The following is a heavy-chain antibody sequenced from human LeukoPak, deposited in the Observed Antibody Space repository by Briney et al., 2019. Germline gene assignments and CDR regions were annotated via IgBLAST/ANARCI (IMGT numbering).Heavy chain of an antibody. V-gene: IGHV3-74*01. Sequence: GGSLRLSCAASGFTFNIRWMHWVRQAPGKGLVWVSRINSDGSSTNYADSVKGRFTISRDNAKNMVYLQMNSLRAEDTAAYYCTPDRSYAMEVWGQGATVAVS. J-gene: IGHJ6*02. CDR3: TPDRSYAMEV. CDR1: GFTFNIRW. CDR2: INSDGSST.